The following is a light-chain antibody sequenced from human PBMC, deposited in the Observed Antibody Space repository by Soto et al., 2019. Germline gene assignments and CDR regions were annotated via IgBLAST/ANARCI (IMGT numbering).Light chain of an antibody. CDR2: GAS. J-gene: IGKJ2*01. V-gene: IGKV3-15*01. Sequence: EIVMTHSPSTLSVSPVERAVLSCSASQSVSSNLAWYQQKPGQAPRLLIYGASTRATGIPARFSGSGSGTEFTLTISSLQSEDFAVYYCQQYNNWPPYTFGQGTKVDNK. CDR1: QSVSSN. CDR3: QQYNNWPPYT.